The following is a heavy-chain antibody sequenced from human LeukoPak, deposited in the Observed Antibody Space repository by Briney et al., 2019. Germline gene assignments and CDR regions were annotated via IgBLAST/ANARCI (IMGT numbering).Heavy chain of an antibody. Sequence: ASVKVPCKTSGYTFTNYGISWVRQAPGQGLEWMGWISGYNGNPRYAQKVQGRVTMTTDTSTNTAYMEVNSLRSDDTAIYYCARDPSLAVAGIRLFDYRGQGTLAIVSS. CDR1: GYTFTNYG. J-gene: IGHJ4*02. CDR2: ISGYNGNP. D-gene: IGHD6-19*01. V-gene: IGHV1-18*01. CDR3: ARDPSLAVAGIRLFDY.